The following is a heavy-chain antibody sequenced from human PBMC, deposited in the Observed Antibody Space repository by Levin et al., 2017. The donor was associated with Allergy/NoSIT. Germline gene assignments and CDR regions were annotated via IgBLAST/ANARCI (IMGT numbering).Heavy chain of an antibody. CDR1: SGSISSYY. Sequence: SETLSLTCTVSSGSISSYYWSWIRQPPGKGLEWIGYIYNSGSINYNPSLKSRVTISADTSKNQFSLKLSSVTAADTAVYYCARERVRFCSGGSCYSGHAFDIWGQGTMVTVSS. CDR3: ARERVRFCSGGSCYSGHAFDI. CDR2: IYNSGSI. J-gene: IGHJ3*02. D-gene: IGHD2-15*01. V-gene: IGHV4-59*01.